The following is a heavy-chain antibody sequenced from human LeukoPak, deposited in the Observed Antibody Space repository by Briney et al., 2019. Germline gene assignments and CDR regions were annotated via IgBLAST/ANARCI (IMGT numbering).Heavy chain of an antibody. CDR3: ARGYYDSSGYYDY. CDR2: ISSSSSYI. D-gene: IGHD3-22*01. J-gene: IGHJ4*02. Sequence: GGSLRLSCAAPGFTFSSYSMNWVRQAPGKGLEWVSSISSSSSYIYYADSVKGRFTISRDNAKNSLYLQMNSLRAEDTAVYYCARGYYDSSGYYDYWGQGTLVTVSS. V-gene: IGHV3-21*01. CDR1: GFTFSSYS.